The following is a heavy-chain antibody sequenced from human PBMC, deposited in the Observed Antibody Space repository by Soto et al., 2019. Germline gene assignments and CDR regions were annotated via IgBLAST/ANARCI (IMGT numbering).Heavy chain of an antibody. D-gene: IGHD6-6*01. V-gene: IGHV3-30-3*01. J-gene: IGHJ6*02. Sequence: ALRLSCAASGLAFSSYAMHWVRQAPGKGLEWVAIISYDGSNKYYADSVKGRFTISRDNSKNTLYLQMNSLRAEDTAVYYCARDRSSSYYYYGMDVWGQGTTVTVS. CDR2: ISYDGSNK. CDR1: GLAFSSYA. CDR3: ARDRSSSYYYYGMDV.